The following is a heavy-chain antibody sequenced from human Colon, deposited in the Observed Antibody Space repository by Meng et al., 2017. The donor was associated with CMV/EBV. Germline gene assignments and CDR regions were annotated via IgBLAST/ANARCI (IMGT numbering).Heavy chain of an antibody. CDR3: AKGADFHDFWSGFAY. D-gene: IGHD3-3*01. Sequence: ESLKLSCSASGFTFNDFDMTWVRQAPGKGLEWVSSISGSGVTTYYSDAVKGRFTISRDNSRNTLHLQINSLRADDTAVYYCAKGADFHDFWSGFAYWGQGAVVTVSS. CDR1: GFTFNDFD. CDR2: ISGSGVTT. J-gene: IGHJ4*02. V-gene: IGHV3-23*01.